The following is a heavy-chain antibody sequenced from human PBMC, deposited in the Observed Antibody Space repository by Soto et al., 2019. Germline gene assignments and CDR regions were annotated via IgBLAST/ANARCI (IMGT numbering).Heavy chain of an antibody. V-gene: IGHV1-69*01. CDR3: AREEVHYGDPQKRGYFDY. J-gene: IGHJ4*02. CDR2: IIPIFGTA. CDR1: GGTFSSYA. D-gene: IGHD4-17*01. Sequence: QVQLVQSGAEVKKPGSSVKVSCKASGGTFSSYAISWVRQAPGQGLEWMGGIIPIFGTANYAQKFQGRVTITADESTSTAYIELSSLRAEDTAVYYCAREEVHYGDPQKRGYFDYWGQGTLVTVSS.